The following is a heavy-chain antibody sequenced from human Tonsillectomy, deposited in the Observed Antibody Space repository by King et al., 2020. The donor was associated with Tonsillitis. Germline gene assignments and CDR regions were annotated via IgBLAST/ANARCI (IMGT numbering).Heavy chain of an antibody. CDR2: IIPVFRTA. Sequence: QLVQSGAEVKKPGSSVKVSCKASGGTFSNYAISWVRQAPGQGLEWMGGIIPVFRTADNAQKFQGRVTITADESTTTAFMELSSLRSEDTAVYYCARPRFYRDTTGSGLTYYLDYWGQGTLVTVSS. CDR3: ARPRFYRDTTGSGLTYYLDY. V-gene: IGHV1-69*01. CDR1: GGTFSNYA. J-gene: IGHJ4*02. D-gene: IGHD3-10*01.